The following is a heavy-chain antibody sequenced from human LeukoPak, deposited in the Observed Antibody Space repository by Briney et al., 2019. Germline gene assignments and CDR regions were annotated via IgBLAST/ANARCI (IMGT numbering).Heavy chain of an antibody. CDR1: GFTFSSYG. Sequence: GGSLRLSCAASGFTFSSYGMHWVRQAPGKGLEWVAFIRYDGSNKYYADSVKGRFTISRDNSKNTLYLQMNSLRAEDTAVYYCAKEAPYSYGPPGFDYWGQGTLVTVSS. CDR2: IRYDGSNK. V-gene: IGHV3-30*02. D-gene: IGHD5-18*01. CDR3: AKEAPYSYGPPGFDY. J-gene: IGHJ4*02.